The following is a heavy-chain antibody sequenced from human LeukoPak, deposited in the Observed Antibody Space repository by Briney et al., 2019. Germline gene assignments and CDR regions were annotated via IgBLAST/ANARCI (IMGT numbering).Heavy chain of an antibody. Sequence: HPGGSLRLSCAASGFTFNYFWMHWVRQVLGKGPVWVSGINNDGTATYYADSVKGRFTISRDNAKNTVYLQMNGLRAEDTSVYFCATVSEYWGQGTLVTVSS. J-gene: IGHJ4*02. CDR1: GFTFNYFW. CDR2: INNDGTAT. CDR3: ATVSEY. V-gene: IGHV3-74*01.